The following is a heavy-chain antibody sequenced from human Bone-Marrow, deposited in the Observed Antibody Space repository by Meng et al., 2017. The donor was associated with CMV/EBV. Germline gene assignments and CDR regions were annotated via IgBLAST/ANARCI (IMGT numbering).Heavy chain of an antibody. Sequence: GGSLRLSCAASGFTFSSYSMNWVRQAPGKGLEWVSSISSSSSYIYYADSVKGRFTISRDNSKNTLYLQMNSLRAEDTALYYCTRSDSGTYSFSFDNSGQGTLVTVSS. J-gene: IGHJ4*02. CDR1: GFTFSSYS. CDR3: TRSDSGTYSFSFDN. D-gene: IGHD1-26*01. CDR2: ISSSSSYI. V-gene: IGHV3-21*04.